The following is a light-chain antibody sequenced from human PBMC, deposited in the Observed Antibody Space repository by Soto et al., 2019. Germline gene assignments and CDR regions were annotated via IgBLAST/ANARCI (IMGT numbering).Light chain of an antibody. Sequence: QPVLNHPPPGTGTPGQGVPIPSSGRSSNIGSNYVYWYQQLPGTAPKLLIYRNNQRPSGVPDRFSGSKSGTSASLAISGLRSEDEADYYCAAWDDSLRGVFGTGTKVTVL. V-gene: IGLV1-47*01. J-gene: IGLJ1*01. CDR3: AAWDDSLRGV. CDR2: RNN. CDR1: SSNIGSNY.